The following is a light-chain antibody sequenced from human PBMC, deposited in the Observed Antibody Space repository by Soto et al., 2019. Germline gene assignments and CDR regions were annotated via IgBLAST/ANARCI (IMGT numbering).Light chain of an antibody. CDR1: QDIGSW. J-gene: IGKJ1*01. CDR3: IQDYNYPPT. Sequence: DIRVTQSPSSVSASVGDRVTITCRAGQDIGSWLTWYQHKPGKAPKLLIYAAYSLQSGVPSRFSGSGSGTDFTLTIRSLQPEDFATYYCIQDYNYPPTFGQGTKVDIK. V-gene: IGKV1-12*01. CDR2: AAY.